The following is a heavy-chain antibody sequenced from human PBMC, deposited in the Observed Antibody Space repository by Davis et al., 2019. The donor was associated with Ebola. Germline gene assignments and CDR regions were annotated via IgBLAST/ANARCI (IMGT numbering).Heavy chain of an antibody. CDR3: ARGMIQLWSLHYYYYYGMDV. D-gene: IGHD5-18*01. Sequence: SETLSLTCTVSGYSISSGYYWGWIRQPPGKGLEWIGSIYHSGSTYYNPSLKSRVTISVDTSKNQFSLKLSSVTAADTAVYYCARGMIQLWSLHYYYYYGMDVWGKGTTVTVSS. J-gene: IGHJ6*04. CDR1: GYSISSGYY. V-gene: IGHV4-38-2*02. CDR2: IYHSGST.